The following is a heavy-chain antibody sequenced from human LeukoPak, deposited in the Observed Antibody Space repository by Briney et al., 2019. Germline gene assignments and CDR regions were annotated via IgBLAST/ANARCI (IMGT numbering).Heavy chain of an antibody. CDR2: INPNSGGT. D-gene: IGHD5-12*01. CDR3: ARGRFSGYGAD. V-gene: IGHV1-2*02. Sequence: ASVKVSCKAPGGTFSSYAISWVRQAPGQGLEWMRWINPNSGGTNFAQKFQGRVTMTRDTSISTAYMELSSLTSDDTAVYYCARGRFSGYGADWGQGTLVTVSS. CDR1: GGTFSSYA. J-gene: IGHJ4*02.